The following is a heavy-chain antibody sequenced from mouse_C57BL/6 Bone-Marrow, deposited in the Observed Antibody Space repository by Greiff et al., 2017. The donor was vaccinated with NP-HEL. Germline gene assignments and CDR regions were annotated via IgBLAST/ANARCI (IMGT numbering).Heavy chain of an antibody. CDR1: GYTFTSYW. Sequence: QVQLQQPGAELVRPGSSVKLSCKASGYTFTSYWMHWVKQRPIQGLEWIGNIDPSDSETHYNQKFKDKATLTVAKSSSTAYMQLSSLTSEDSAVYYCAREEDYDGYFYYAMDYWGQGTSVTVSS. CDR3: AREEDYDGYFYYAMDY. CDR2: IDPSDSET. V-gene: IGHV1-52*01. J-gene: IGHJ4*01. D-gene: IGHD2-3*01.